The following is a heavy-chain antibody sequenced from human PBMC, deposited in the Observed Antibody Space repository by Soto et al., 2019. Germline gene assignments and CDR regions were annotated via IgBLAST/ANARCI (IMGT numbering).Heavy chain of an antibody. CDR1: GFTFSSYS. V-gene: IGHV3-21*01. Sequence: EVQLVESGGGLVKPGGSLRLSCAASGFTFSSYSMNWVRQAPGKGLEWVSSISSSSSYIYYADSVKGRFTISRDNAKNSLYLQMNSLRAEDTAVYYCARGQSCSSTSCPGDAFDIWGQGTMVTVSS. CDR2: ISSSSSYI. J-gene: IGHJ3*02. D-gene: IGHD2-2*01. CDR3: ARGQSCSSTSCPGDAFDI.